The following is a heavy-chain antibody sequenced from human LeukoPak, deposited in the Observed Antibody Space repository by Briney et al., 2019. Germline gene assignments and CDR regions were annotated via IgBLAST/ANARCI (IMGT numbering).Heavy chain of an antibody. J-gene: IGHJ4*02. D-gene: IGHD2-2*01. CDR3: ARQVVFRDIVIVPAAFDY. V-gene: IGHV4-34*01. Sequence: SETLSLTCAVYGGSFSGYYWSWIRQPPGKGLEWIGEINHSGSTNYNPSLKSRVTISVDTSKNQFSLKLSSVTAADTAVYYCARQVVFRDIVIVPAAFDYWGQGTLVTVSS. CDR1: GGSFSGYY. CDR2: INHSGST.